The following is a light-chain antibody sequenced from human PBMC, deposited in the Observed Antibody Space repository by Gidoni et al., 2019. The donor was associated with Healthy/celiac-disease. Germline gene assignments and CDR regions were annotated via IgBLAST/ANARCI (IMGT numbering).Light chain of an antibody. Sequence: QSALTQPASVSGSPGQSIPISCTGTSSDVGGYNYVSWYQQHPGKAPKLMIYEVSNRPSGVSNRFSGSKSGNTASLTISGLQAEDEADYYCSSYTSSSTQYVFGGGTKLTVL. J-gene: IGLJ3*02. CDR1: SSDVGGYNY. CDR2: EVS. V-gene: IGLV2-14*01. CDR3: SSYTSSSTQYV.